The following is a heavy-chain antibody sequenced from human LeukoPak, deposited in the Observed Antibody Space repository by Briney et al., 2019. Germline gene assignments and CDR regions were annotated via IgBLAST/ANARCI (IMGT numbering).Heavy chain of an antibody. J-gene: IGHJ4*02. CDR2: ISWNSGSI. CDR1: GFTFDDYA. V-gene: IGHV3-9*01. D-gene: IGHD6-6*01. Sequence: PGGSLRLSCAAPGFTFDDYAMHWVRQAPGKGLEWVSGISWNSGSIGYADSVKGRFTISRDNAKNSLYLQMNSLRAEDTALYYCAKEDSSSSLDYWGQGTLVTVSS. CDR3: AKEDSSSSLDY.